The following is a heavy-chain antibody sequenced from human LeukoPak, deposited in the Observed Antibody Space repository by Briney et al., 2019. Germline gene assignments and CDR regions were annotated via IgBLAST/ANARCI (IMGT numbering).Heavy chain of an antibody. CDR2: INHSGST. CDR1: GGSFSGYY. J-gene: IGHJ4*02. Sequence: PSETLFLTCAVYGGSFSGYYWSWIRQPPGKGLEWIGEINHSGSTNYNPSLKSRITISVDTSKIQFSLTLSSVTAADTAVYYCARVAKRFYYGSGTSLYYFDYWGQGTLVTVSS. V-gene: IGHV4-34*01. D-gene: IGHD3-10*01. CDR3: ARVAKRFYYGSGTSLYYFDY.